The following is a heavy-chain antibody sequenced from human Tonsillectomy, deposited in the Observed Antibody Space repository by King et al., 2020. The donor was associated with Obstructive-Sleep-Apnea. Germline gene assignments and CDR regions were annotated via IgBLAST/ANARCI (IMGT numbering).Heavy chain of an antibody. V-gene: IGHV3-74*01. D-gene: IGHD3-16*01. CDR1: GFTISSYW. CDR2: ISSDGSDT. J-gene: IGHJ4*02. CDR3: ARGGGSH. Sequence: VQLVESGGGLVQPGGSLRLSCAASGFTISSYWMHWVRQAPGKGLVLVSRISSDGSDTTYADALRGRFTISSANAKNTLYLQMNSLRVEDTAVYYCARGGGSHWGQGTLVTVSS.